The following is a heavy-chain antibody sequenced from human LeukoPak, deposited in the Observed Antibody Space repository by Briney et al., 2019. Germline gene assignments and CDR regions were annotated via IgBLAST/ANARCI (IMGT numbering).Heavy chain of an antibody. CDR3: AKVPEYYYDSRDYYMDV. D-gene: IGHD3-22*01. CDR1: GFTFSSYA. Sequence: GGSLRLSCAASGFTFSSYAMSWVRQAPGKGLEWVSAISGSGGSTYYADSVKGRFTISRDNSKNTLYLQMNSLRAEDTAVYYCAKVPEYYYDSRDYYMDVWGKGTTVTVSS. V-gene: IGHV3-23*01. J-gene: IGHJ6*03. CDR2: ISGSGGST.